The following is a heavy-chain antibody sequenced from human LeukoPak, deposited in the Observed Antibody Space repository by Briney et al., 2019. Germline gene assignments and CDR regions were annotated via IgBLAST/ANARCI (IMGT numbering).Heavy chain of an antibody. CDR2: ISGSGGST. CDR3: AKDQRTKWVLWFGEFRR. Sequence: GGSLRLSCEGSGFTFSSYTMSWVRQAPGKGLEWVSAISGSGGSTYYADSVKGRFTISRDNPKNTLYLQMNSLRAEDTAVYYCAKDQRTKWVLWFGEFRRWGQGTLVTVSP. D-gene: IGHD3-10*01. CDR1: GFTFSSYT. V-gene: IGHV3-23*01. J-gene: IGHJ4*02.